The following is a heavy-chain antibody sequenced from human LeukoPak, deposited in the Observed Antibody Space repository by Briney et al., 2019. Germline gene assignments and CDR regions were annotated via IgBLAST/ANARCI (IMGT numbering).Heavy chain of an antibody. CDR2: ISYDGSNK. Sequence: PGGSLRLSCAASGFTFCSYAMHWVRQAPGKGLEWVAVISYDGSNKYYADSVKGRFTISRDNSKNTLYLQMNSLRAEDTAVYYCARGAGGYCSGGSCYTLFDPWGQGTLVTVSS. V-gene: IGHV3-30*04. J-gene: IGHJ5*02. D-gene: IGHD2-15*01. CDR3: ARGAGGYCSGGSCYTLFDP. CDR1: GFTFCSYA.